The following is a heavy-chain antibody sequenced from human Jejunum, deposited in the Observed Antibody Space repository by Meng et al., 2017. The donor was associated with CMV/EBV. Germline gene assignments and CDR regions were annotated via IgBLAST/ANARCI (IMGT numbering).Heavy chain of an antibody. CDR2: ISASGDIT. D-gene: IGHD5-24*01. Sequence: CAASGFSISDYAMNWVRQAPGKGLEWVSVISASGDITLYAESVKGRFTIGRDNSKNTVYLQMNSLRAEDTAVYYCAKAPTRRYYFDYWGQGSLVTVSS. V-gene: IGHV3-23*01. CDR3: AKAPTRRYYFDY. J-gene: IGHJ4*02. CDR1: GFSISDYA.